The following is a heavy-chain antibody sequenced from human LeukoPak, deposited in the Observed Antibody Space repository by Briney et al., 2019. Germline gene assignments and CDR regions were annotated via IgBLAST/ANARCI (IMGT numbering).Heavy chain of an antibody. V-gene: IGHV3-23*01. CDR3: AKTTTGYSSGRYPAWPIDY. CDR2: IFGSGGSA. J-gene: IGHJ4*02. CDR1: GFTFGSYA. Sequence: SGGSLRLSCAASGFTFGSYAMYWVRQAPGKGREWVSGIFGSGGSAHYADYVKGRFTISRDNSKNTVSLQMDSLRAEDTTIYYCAKTTTGYSSGRYPAWPIDYWGQGTLVTVSS. D-gene: IGHD2-15*01.